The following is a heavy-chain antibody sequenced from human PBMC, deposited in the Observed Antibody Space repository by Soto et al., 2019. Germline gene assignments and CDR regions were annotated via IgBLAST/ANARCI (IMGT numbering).Heavy chain of an antibody. CDR2: ISAYNGNT. CDR3: GRGSSGWYQGSWFDP. V-gene: IGHV1-18*01. Sequence: ASVKVSCKASGYTFTSYGISWVRQAPGQGLEWMGWISAYNGNTNYAQKLQGRVTMTTDTSTSTAYMELRSLRSDDTAVYYCGRGSSGWYQGSWFDPWGQGTLVTVSS. J-gene: IGHJ5*02. CDR1: GYTFTSYG. D-gene: IGHD6-19*01.